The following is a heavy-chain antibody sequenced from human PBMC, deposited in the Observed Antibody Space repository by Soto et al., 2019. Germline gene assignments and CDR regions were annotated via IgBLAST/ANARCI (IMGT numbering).Heavy chain of an antibody. CDR3: XXFSTTVTTGYFDY. Sequence: QITLKESGPALVKPTQTLTLTCSFSGFSLSTSGVGVVWIRQPPGEALEWLALIYWDDDKRYSPSLKNRLTIXXXXXXXXXXXXXXXXXXXXXXXXXXXXFSTTVTTGYFDYWGQGTLVTVSS. CDR1: GFSLSTSGVG. D-gene: IGHD4-17*01. V-gene: IGHV2-5*02. J-gene: IGHJ4*02. CDR2: IYWDDDK.